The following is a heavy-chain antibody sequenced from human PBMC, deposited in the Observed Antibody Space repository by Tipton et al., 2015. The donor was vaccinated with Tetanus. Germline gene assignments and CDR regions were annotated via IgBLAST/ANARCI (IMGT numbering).Heavy chain of an antibody. Sequence: SLRLSCAASGFTFSSYSMNWVRQAPGKGLEWLSYISLSSSYIYYADSVKGRFTISRDNVKNSLYLQMNSLRADDTAVYYCARGGWYPDYWGQGTLVTVSS. D-gene: IGHD6-19*01. V-gene: IGHV3-21*05. J-gene: IGHJ4*02. CDR3: ARGGWYPDY. CDR1: GFTFSSYS. CDR2: ISLSSSYI.